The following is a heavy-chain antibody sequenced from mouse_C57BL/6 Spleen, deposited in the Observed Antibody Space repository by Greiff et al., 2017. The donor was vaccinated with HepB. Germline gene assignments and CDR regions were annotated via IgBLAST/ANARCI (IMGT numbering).Heavy chain of an antibody. CDR3: TLHYYGSSYAMDY. CDR2: IDPENGDT. Sequence: EVNVVESGAELVRPGASVKLSCTASGFNIKDDYMHWVKQRPEQGLEWIGWIDPENGDTEYASKFQGKATITADTSSNTAYLQLSSLTSEDTAVYYCTLHYYGSSYAMDYWGQGTSVTVSS. D-gene: IGHD1-1*01. CDR1: GFNIKDDY. J-gene: IGHJ4*01. V-gene: IGHV14-4*01.